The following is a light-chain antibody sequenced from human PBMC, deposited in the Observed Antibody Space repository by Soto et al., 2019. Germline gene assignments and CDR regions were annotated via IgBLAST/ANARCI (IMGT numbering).Light chain of an antibody. J-gene: IGLJ1*01. CDR1: SSDVGSYDL. Sequence: QSVLTQPASVSGSPGQSITISCTGTSSDVGSYDLVSWHQQRPGKAPKLMIYEGTKRPSGVSIRFSGSKSGNTAPLTISGLQAEDEADYYCCSYAGSSTFVFGTGTKVTVL. CDR2: EGT. CDR3: CSYAGSSTFV. V-gene: IGLV2-23*03.